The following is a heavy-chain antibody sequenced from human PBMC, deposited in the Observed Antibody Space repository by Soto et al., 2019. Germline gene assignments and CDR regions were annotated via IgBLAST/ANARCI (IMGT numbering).Heavy chain of an antibody. CDR2: VDSDGSGT. J-gene: IGHJ4*02. CDR3: ATVFEH. CDR1: GFTFKWYW. V-gene: IGHV3-74*01. Sequence: PGGSLRLSCVASGFTFKWYWMHWVRQVPGKGLVWVARVDSDGSGTSYADSVKGRFTIFRDNAKNTLSLQMDSLRVEDTAVYYCATVFEHWGQG.